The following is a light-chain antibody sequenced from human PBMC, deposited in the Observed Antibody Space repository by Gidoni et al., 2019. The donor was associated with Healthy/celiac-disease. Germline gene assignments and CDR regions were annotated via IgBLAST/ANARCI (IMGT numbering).Light chain of an antibody. V-gene: IGKV3-20*01. CDR1: QSISSSY. CDR3: QQYGGSPMYT. J-gene: IGKJ2*01. Sequence: EIVLTQSPGTLSVSPGESATLSCRASQSISSSYLAWYQQKPGQPPRLLIYGASSRATGIPDRFSGSGSGTDFTLTISRLEPEDFVVYYCQQYGGSPMYTFGQGTKLEIK. CDR2: GAS.